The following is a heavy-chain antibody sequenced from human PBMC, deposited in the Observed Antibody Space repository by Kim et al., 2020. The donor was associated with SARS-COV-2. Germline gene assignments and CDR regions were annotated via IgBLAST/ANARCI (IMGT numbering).Heavy chain of an antibody. CDR2: VYHSGST. CDR1: GGSISNSFNY. J-gene: IGHJ4*02. D-gene: IGHD3-22*01. Sequence: SETLSLSCTVSGGSISNSFNYWGWIRQRPGMGLEWIGSVYHSGSTYDSPSLKSRVTVSVDTSKNQFSLKVTSVTAADTAVYFCARLPHDSSGYVDCWGQGILLTVSS. V-gene: IGHV4-39*01. CDR3: ARLPHDSSGYVDC.